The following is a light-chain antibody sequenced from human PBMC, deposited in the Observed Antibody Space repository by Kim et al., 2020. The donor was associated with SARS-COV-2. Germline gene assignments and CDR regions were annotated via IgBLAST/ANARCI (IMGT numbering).Light chain of an antibody. Sequence: SPGERATLSCRANQTINNKLVLYQQKPGQAPRLLIYDATTRATGVPARFIGGGSETDFTLTISSLQSEDFAVYYCQQSNDWPPLTFGQGTKVDIK. CDR1: QTINNK. CDR2: DAT. J-gene: IGKJ1*01. V-gene: IGKV3-15*01. CDR3: QQSNDWPPLT.